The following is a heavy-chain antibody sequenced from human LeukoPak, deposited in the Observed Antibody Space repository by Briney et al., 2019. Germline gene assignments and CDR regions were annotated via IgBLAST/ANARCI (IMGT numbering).Heavy chain of an antibody. CDR1: GGTFSSYA. J-gene: IGHJ5*02. V-gene: IGHV1-69*05. D-gene: IGHD3-3*01. CDR2: IIPIFGTA. Sequence: SVKVSCKASGGTFSSYAISWVRQAPGQGLEWMGRIIPIFGTANYAQKFQGRVTITTDESTSTAYMELSSLRSEDTAAYYCARVIRSWFDPWGQGTLVTVSS. CDR3: ARVIRSWFDP.